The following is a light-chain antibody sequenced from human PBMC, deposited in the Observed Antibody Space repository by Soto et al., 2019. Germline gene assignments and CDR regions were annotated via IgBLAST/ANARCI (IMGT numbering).Light chain of an antibody. CDR1: QSVSSSY. Sequence: EIVLTQSPGTLSLSPGERATLPCRASQSVSSSYLAWYQQKPGQAPRLLIYGASNRATGIPDRFSGSGSGTDFTLTISRLEPEDFAVYYCHQYGGSPRTLGQGTKVEIK. J-gene: IGKJ1*01. CDR2: GAS. V-gene: IGKV3-20*01. CDR3: HQYGGSPRT.